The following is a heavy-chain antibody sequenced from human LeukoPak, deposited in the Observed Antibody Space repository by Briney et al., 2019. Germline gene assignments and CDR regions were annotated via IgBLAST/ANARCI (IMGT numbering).Heavy chain of an antibody. CDR2: IKQDGTEK. D-gene: IGHD3-10*01. J-gene: IGHJ4*02. CDR1: GFTFSNYW. V-gene: IGHV3-7*01. Sequence: GGSLRLSCAASGFTFSNYWMNWVRQAPGKGLEWVANIKQDGTEKYYLDSVKGRFTISRDNAKNSLYLQMNSLRAEDTAVYYCARELLGSYYKDWGQGTLVTVSS. CDR3: ARELLGSYYKD.